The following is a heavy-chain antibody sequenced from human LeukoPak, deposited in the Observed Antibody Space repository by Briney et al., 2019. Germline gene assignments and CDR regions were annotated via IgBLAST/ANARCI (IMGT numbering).Heavy chain of an antibody. D-gene: IGHD2-2*01. V-gene: IGHV1-3*01. CDR2: INAGNGNT. CDR1: GYTITSYA. Sequence: RASVKVSCKASGYTITSYAMHWVCQALGQRLEWMGWINAGNGNTKYSQKFRGRVTITRDTSASTAYMELSSLRSEDTAVYYCARDGSYCSSTSCYGGAFDIWGQGTMLTVSS. J-gene: IGHJ3*02. CDR3: ARDGSYCSSTSCYGGAFDI.